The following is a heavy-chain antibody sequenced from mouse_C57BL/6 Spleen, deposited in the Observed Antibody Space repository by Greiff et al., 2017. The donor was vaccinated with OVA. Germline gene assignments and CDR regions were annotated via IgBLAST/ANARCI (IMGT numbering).Heavy chain of an antibody. J-gene: IGHJ3*01. CDR1: GYSITSGYY. CDR3: AREGIYDPAY. D-gene: IGHD2-3*01. CDR2: ISYDGSN. Sequence: DVKLVESGPGLVKPSQSLSLTCSVTGYSITSGYYWNWIRQFPGNKLEWMGYISYDGSNNYNPSLKNRISITRDTSKNQFFLKLNSVTTEDTATYYCAREGIYDPAYWGQGTLVTVSA. V-gene: IGHV3-6*01.